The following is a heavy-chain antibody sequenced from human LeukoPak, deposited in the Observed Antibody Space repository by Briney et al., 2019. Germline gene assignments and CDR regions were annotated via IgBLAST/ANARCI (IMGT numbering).Heavy chain of an antibody. V-gene: IGHV3-66*01. CDR3: ARDPDYYYGMDV. Sequence: GGSLRLSCAASGFTVSSNYMSRVRQAPGKGLEWVSVIYSGGSTYYADSVKGRFTISRDNSKNTLYLQMNSLRAEDTAVYYCARDPDYYYGMDVWGQGTTVTVSS. J-gene: IGHJ6*02. CDR2: IYSGGST. CDR1: GFTVSSNY.